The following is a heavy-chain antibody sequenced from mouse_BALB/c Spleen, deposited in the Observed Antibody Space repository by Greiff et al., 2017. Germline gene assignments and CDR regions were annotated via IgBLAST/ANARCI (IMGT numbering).Heavy chain of an antibody. V-gene: IGHV5-9-4*01. D-gene: IGHD2-14*01. Sequence: EVHLVESGGGLVKPGGSLKLSCAASGFTFSSYAMSWVRQSPEKRLEWVAEISSGGSYTYYPDTVTGRFTISRDNAKNTLYLEMSSLRSEDTAMYYCAREGTTGWFAYWGQGTLVTVSA. CDR3: AREGTTGWFAY. CDR1: GFTFSSYA. J-gene: IGHJ3*01. CDR2: ISSGGSYT.